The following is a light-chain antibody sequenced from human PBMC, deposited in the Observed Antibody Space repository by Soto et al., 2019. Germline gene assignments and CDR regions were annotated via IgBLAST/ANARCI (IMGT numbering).Light chain of an antibody. CDR2: EVS. V-gene: IGLV2-14*01. J-gene: IGLJ1*01. CDR3: SSYAGSNNFV. Sequence: QSALAQPASVSGSPGQSITISCTGTSSDVGGYNYVSWYQQHPGKAPKLMIYEVSNRPSGVSNRFSGSKSGHTASLTISGLQAEDEADYYCSSYAGSNNFVFGTGTKVTVL. CDR1: SSDVGGYNY.